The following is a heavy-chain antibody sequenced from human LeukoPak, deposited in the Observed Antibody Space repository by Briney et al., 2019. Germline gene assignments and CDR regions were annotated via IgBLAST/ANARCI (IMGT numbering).Heavy chain of an antibody. CDR1: GGSITSGNYY. Sequence: SETLSLTCTVSGGSITSGNYYWGWIRQPPVNGLEWIGSIYYSGSTYYNPSLKSRFTRFIDTSKNQFSLTLLSVTAADTAVYYCARPDQRGYSYGYSAFDIWGQGTMVTVSS. V-gene: IGHV4-39*01. CDR3: ARPDQRGYSYGYSAFDI. J-gene: IGHJ3*02. D-gene: IGHD5-18*01. CDR2: IYYSGST.